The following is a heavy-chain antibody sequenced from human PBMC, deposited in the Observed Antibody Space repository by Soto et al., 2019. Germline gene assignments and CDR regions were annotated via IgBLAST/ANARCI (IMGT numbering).Heavy chain of an antibody. CDR3: AGWGGHDNKY. CDR1: GFTFTDFY. Sequence: DAQLVQSGGGLVQPGGSLRLSCVGSGFTFTDFYMNWVRQAPGKGLEWVANIRPDGNVANYVESVKGRFTTSRDNAKNSRFLQMNSLRSDDTSVYYCAGWGGHDNKYWGQGILVTVSS. J-gene: IGHJ4*02. D-gene: IGHD3-16*01. V-gene: IGHV3-7*03. CDR2: IRPDGNVA.